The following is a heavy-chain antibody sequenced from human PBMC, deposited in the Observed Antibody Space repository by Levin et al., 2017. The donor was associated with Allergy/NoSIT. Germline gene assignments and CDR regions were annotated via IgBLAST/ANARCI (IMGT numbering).Heavy chain of an antibody. CDR3: ARVLGYCSGGSCYSVLYYYDGMDV. D-gene: IGHD2-15*01. CDR2: IYHSGST. Sequence: GSLRLSCAVSGYSISSGYYWGWIRQPPGKGLEWIGSIYHSGSTYSNPSLKSRVTISVDTSKNQFSLKLSSVTAADTAVYYCARVLGYCSGGSCYSVLYYYDGMDVWGQGTTVTVSS. V-gene: IGHV4-38-2*01. J-gene: IGHJ6*02. CDR1: GYSISSGYY.